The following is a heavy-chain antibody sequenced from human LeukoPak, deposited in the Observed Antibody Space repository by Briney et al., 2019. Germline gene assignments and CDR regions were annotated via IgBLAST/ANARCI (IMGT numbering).Heavy chain of an antibody. CDR1: GGSISSSSYY. CDR2: IYYSGST. J-gene: IGHJ4*02. CDR3: ARNLRGSSWCRLDY. V-gene: IGHV4-39*01. Sequence: PSETLSLTCTVSGGSISSSSYYWGWIRQPPGKGLEWIGSIYYSGSTYYNPSLKSRVTISVDTSKNQFSLKLSSVTAADTAVYYCARNLRGSSWCRLDYWGQGTLVTVSS. D-gene: IGHD6-13*01.